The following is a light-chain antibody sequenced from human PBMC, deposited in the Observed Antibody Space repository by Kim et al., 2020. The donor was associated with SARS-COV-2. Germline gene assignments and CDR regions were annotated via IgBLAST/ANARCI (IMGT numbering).Light chain of an antibody. CDR3: MQGIYLPGLT. CDR1: QSLLASDGKNY. J-gene: IGKJ4*01. Sequence: DIVIIQTPLSLSVTPGQPAYISCKSSQSLLASDGKNYLYWYLQRPGQSPRLLIYEASSRFSGVPDRFSGSGSETDFTLKISRVEAEDVGVYYCMQGIYLPGLTFGGGTKLEI. V-gene: IGKV2-29*02. CDR2: EAS.